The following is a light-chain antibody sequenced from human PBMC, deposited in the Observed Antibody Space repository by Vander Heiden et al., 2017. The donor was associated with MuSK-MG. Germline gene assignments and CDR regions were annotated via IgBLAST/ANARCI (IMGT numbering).Light chain of an antibody. CDR3: QQYNNWPWT. V-gene: IGKV3-15*01. CDR2: GAS. J-gene: IGKJ1*01. CDR1: QSVSSD. Sequence: EIVMTQSPATLSVSPGESATLPCRATQSVSSDLAWYQQKPGQAPRLLIYGASTRATGIPARFSGSGSGTEFTLTISSLQSEDFAVYYCQQYNNWPWTFGQGTKVDIK.